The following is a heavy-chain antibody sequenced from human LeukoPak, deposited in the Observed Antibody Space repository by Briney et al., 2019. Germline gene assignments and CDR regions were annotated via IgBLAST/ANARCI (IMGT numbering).Heavy chain of an antibody. CDR3: ARLGYCNRVSRYGWLDP. V-gene: IGHV4-34*01. CDR2: IYHSGST. Sequence: PSETLSLTCAVYGGSFSGYYWSWIRQPPGKGLEWIGSIYHSGSTYRNPSLQSRVSMSADTSTNQFSLTLSSVTAADTAVYYCARLGYCNRVSRYGWLDPWGQGTLVTVSS. CDR1: GGSFSGYY. J-gene: IGHJ5*02. D-gene: IGHD2/OR15-2a*01.